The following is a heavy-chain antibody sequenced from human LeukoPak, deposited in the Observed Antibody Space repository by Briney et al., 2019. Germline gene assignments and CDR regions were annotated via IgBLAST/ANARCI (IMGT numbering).Heavy chain of an antibody. CDR1: GFTFSTYS. V-gene: IGHV3-23*01. D-gene: IGHD6-19*01. J-gene: IGHJ4*02. Sequence: GGSLRLSCAASGFTFSTYSMTWVRQAPGKGLQWVSAITGSGGSTYYADSVKGRFTISRDNSKNTLYLQMNSLRGEDTALYYCAKALSAWYNFDYWGQGTLVTVSS. CDR3: AKALSAWYNFDY. CDR2: ITGSGGST.